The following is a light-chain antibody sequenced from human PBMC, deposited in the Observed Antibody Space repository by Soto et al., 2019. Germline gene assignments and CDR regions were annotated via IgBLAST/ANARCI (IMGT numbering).Light chain of an antibody. CDR2: GAS. V-gene: IGKV3-15*01. CDR3: QQYNNWPPYT. CDR1: QNINNN. J-gene: IGKJ2*01. Sequence: VMTQSPATLSVSPGERATLSCRASQNINNNLAWYQQRPGQAPRLLIYGASTRATGIPARFSGSGSGAEFTLTISSLQSEDFAVYYCQQYNNWPPYTFGPGTKLEI.